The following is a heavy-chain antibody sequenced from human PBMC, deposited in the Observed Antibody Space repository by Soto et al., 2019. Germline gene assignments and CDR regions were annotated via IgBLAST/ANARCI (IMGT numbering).Heavy chain of an antibody. J-gene: IGHJ6*02. CDR1: GFTFSSYA. Sequence: GGSLRLSCAASGFTFSSYAMHWVLQAPGKGLEWVAVISYDGSNKYYADSVKGRFTISRDNSKNTLYLQMNSLRAEDTAVYYCARGGPGYYYYYGMDVWGQGTTVTVSS. CDR3: ARGGPGYYYYYGMDV. CDR2: ISYDGSNK. V-gene: IGHV3-30-3*01. D-gene: IGHD3-16*01.